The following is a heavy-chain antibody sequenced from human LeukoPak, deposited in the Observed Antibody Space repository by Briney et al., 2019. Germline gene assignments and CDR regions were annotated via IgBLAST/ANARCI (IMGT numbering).Heavy chain of an antibody. CDR2: IYYSGST. V-gene: IGHV4-59*01. J-gene: IGHJ5*02. Sequence: SETLSLTCTVSGGSISSYYWSWIRQPPGKGLEWIGYIYYSGSTNYNPSLKSRVTISVDTSKNQFSLKLSSVTAADTAVYYCARVDCSSTSCSAKTYNWFDPWGQGTLVTVSS. D-gene: IGHD2-2*01. CDR3: ARVDCSSTSCSAKTYNWFDP. CDR1: GGSISSYY.